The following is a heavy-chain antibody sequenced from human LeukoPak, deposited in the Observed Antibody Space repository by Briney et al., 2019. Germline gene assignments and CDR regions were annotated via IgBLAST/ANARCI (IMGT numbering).Heavy chain of an antibody. J-gene: IGHJ4*02. CDR3: ARSLYSSSWYGVGYFDY. V-gene: IGHV1-18*01. Sequence: ASVKVSCKASGYTFTSYGISWVRQAPGQGLEWMGWISAYNGNTNYAQKLQGRVTMTTDTSTSTAYMELRSLRSDDTAVYYCARSLYSSSWYGVGYFDYWGQGTLVTVSS. CDR2: ISAYNGNT. CDR1: GYTFTSYG. D-gene: IGHD6-13*01.